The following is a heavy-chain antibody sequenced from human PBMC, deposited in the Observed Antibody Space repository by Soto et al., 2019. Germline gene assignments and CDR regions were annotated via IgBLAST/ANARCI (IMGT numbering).Heavy chain of an antibody. J-gene: IGHJ5*02. D-gene: IGHD2-2*01. CDR3: ARDRTSNWFDP. CDR2: IYYSGST. Sequence: SETLSLTCTVSGGSISSYYWSWIRQPPGKGLEWIGYIYYSGSTNYNPSLKSRVTISVDTSKNQFSLKLSSVTAADTAVYYCARDRTSNWFDPWGQGTLVTVSS. CDR1: GGSISSYY. V-gene: IGHV4-59*01.